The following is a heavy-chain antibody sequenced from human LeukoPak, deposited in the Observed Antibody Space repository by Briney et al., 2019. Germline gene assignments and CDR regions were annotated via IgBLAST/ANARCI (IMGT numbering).Heavy chain of an antibody. Sequence: GGSLRLSCAASGFTVSSNYMSWVRQAPGKGLEWVSVIYSGGSTYYADSVKGRFTISRDNSKNTLYLQMNSLRAEDTAVYYCARDHLAAAGTGAFDIWGQGTMVTVSS. V-gene: IGHV3-66*01. D-gene: IGHD6-13*01. CDR1: GFTVSSNY. J-gene: IGHJ3*02. CDR3: ARDHLAAAGTGAFDI. CDR2: IYSGGST.